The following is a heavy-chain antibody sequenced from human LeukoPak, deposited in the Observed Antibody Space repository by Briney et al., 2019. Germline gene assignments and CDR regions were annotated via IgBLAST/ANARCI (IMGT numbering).Heavy chain of an antibody. CDR2: ISSSSSYI. V-gene: IGHV3-21*01. CDR1: GFTFSSYS. CDR3: ARDGVDSSGYYTDY. D-gene: IGHD3-22*01. Sequence: PGGSLGLSCAASGFTFSSYSMNWVRQAPGKGLEWVSSISSSSSYIYYADSVKGRFTISRDNAKNSLYLQMNSLRAEDTAVYYCARDGVDSSGYYTDYWGQGTLVTVSS. J-gene: IGHJ4*02.